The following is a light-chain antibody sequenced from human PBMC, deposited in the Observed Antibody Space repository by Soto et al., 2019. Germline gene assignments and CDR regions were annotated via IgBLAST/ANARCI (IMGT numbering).Light chain of an antibody. Sequence: EIVLTQSPATLSLSPGERATLSCRAIQTVRDNYLAWYQQKPGQAPRLLIYDASSRATGIPDRFSGSGSGTQFTLTISSLQSEDFAVYYCQQYNNWPPITFGQGTRLEIK. CDR2: DAS. CDR3: QQYNNWPPIT. V-gene: IGKV3D-15*01. CDR1: QTVRDNY. J-gene: IGKJ5*01.